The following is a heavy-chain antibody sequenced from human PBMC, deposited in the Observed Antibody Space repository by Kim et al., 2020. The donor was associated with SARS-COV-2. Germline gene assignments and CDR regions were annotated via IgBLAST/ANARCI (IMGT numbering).Heavy chain of an antibody. V-gene: IGHV4-61*01. CDR3: ATGTRYCSRTKCYIDAFDV. CDR1: GASVSSRTYY. J-gene: IGHJ3*01. D-gene: IGHD2-2*01. CDR2: IYYTGST. Sequence: SETLSLTCVVSGASVSSRTYYWSWIRQPPGKGLEWIAYIYYTGSTDYNPSLKSRVTTSLDTSKNQFSLNLSSVTAADTAVYYCATGTRYCSRTKCYIDAFDVWGQGTVGTVSS.